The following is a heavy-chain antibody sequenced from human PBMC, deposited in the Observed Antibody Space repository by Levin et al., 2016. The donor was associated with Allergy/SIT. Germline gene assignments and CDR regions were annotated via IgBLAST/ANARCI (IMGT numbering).Heavy chain of an antibody. D-gene: IGHD5-24*01. CDR2: IYYSGST. CDR3: ARGGDGYNSYYYYYGMDV. Sequence: WIRQPPGKGLEWIGYIYYSGSTNYNPSLKSRVTISVDTSKNQFSLKLSSVTAADTAVYYCARGGDGYNSYYYYYGMDVWGQGTTVTVSS. J-gene: IGHJ6*02. V-gene: IGHV4-59*01.